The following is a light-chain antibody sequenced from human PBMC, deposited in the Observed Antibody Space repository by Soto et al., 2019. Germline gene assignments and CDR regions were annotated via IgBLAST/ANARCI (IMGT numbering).Light chain of an antibody. CDR3: QHYSTYPWT. V-gene: IGKV1-5*01. J-gene: IGKJ1*01. CDR1: QSISTW. Sequence: DIQMTQSPSTLSASVGDRVTITCRASQSISTWLTWYQQKPGKAPKVLIYGASSLESGVPSRFSGSGSGTEFTFTITSMQPGDSATYYCQHYSTYPWTFGQGTNV. CDR2: GAS.